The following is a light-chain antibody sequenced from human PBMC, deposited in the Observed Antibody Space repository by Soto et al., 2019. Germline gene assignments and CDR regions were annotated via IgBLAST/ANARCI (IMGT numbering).Light chain of an antibody. V-gene: IGLV2-14*01. CDR3: SSYTSSSTLV. Sequence: QSALTQPASVSGSPGQSITLSCTGTSSDVGAYNYVSWYQQHPGKAPKLMIYDVSNRPSGVSNRFSGSKSGNTASLTISGLQAEDEADYYCSSYTSSSTLVFGGATKLTVL. CDR2: DVS. CDR1: SSDVGAYNY. J-gene: IGLJ2*01.